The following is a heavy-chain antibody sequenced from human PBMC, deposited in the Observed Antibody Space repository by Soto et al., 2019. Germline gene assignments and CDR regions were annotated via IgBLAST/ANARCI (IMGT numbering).Heavy chain of an antibody. CDR3: AKDRIVVVPAAISHYYYGMDV. CDR2: ISYDGSNK. Sequence: QVQLVESGGGVVQPGRSLRLSCAASGFTFSSYGMHWVRQAPGKGLEWVAVISYDGSNKYYADSVKGRFTISRDNSKNTLYLQMNSLRAADTAVYYCAKDRIVVVPAAISHYYYGMDVWGPGTTVTVSS. CDR1: GFTFSSYG. V-gene: IGHV3-30*18. J-gene: IGHJ6*02. D-gene: IGHD2-2*01.